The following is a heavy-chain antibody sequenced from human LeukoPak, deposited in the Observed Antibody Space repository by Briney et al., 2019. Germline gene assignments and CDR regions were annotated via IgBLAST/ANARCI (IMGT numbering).Heavy chain of an antibody. CDR2: IYTSVNT. Sequence: SQTLSLTCTVSGGSISSGSYYWSWIRQPAGKGLEWVVRIYTSVNTNYNPSLKSRVSISVVTSKNQLSLQLSSVTAADTAVYYCAREVHDYVWGSQHDALDIWGQGTMVTVSS. J-gene: IGHJ3*02. D-gene: IGHD3-16*01. CDR3: AREVHDYVWGSQHDALDI. CDR1: GGSISSGSYY. V-gene: IGHV4-61*02.